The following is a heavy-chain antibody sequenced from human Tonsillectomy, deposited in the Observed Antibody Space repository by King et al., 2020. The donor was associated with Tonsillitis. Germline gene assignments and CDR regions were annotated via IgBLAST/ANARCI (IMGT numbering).Heavy chain of an antibody. CDR3: AGQAPIVPGHRFPFGMDV. Sequence: HGQLVQSGGGVVQPGRSLRLSCAAASGYIFMTYDIHWVRQAPGKGLEWVAGISFDGKSDYDADSVKGRFTISRDTSERILFLQMDSLRVEDTAIYYCAGQAPIVPGHRFPFGMDVWGQGSTVTVSS. CDR2: ISFDGKSD. V-gene: IGHV3-30*04. J-gene: IGHJ6*02. D-gene: IGHD1-26*01. CDR1: GYIFMTYD.